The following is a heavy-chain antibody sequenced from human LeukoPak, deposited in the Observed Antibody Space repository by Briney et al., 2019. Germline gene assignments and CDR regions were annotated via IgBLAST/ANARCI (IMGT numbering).Heavy chain of an antibody. J-gene: IGHJ4*02. CDR3: ARDEFSIGFDY. CDR2: IYYSGST. D-gene: IGHD2-15*01. Sequence: WFRQAPGKGLEWIGSIYYSGSTYYNPSLKSRVTISVDTSKNQFSLKLSSVTAADTAVYYCARDEFSIGFDYWGQGTLVTVSS. V-gene: IGHV4-39*07.